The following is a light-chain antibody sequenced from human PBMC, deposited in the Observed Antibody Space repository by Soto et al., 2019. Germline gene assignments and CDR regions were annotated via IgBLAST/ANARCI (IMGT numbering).Light chain of an antibody. CDR3: QKYNSYPRT. J-gene: IGKJ1*01. CDR2: DAS. Sequence: DIQMTQSPSTLSASVGDRVTITCRASQSISSWLAWYQQKPGKAPKVLIYDASSLESGVPSRFSGSGSGTEFTLTISSLQPDDFASYYCQKYNSYPRTFGQGTKVDIK. V-gene: IGKV1-5*01. CDR1: QSISSW.